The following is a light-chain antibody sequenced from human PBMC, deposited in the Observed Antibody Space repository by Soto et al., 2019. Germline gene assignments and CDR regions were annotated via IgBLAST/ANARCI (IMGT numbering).Light chain of an antibody. V-gene: IGLV2-18*02. CDR3: SSYTSSSTSV. Sequence: QSALTQPPSVSGSPGQSVTISCTGTSSDVGTYNRVSWYQQPPGTAPKVIIYEVSNRPSGVPDRFSGSKSGNTASLTISGLQAEDEADYYCSSYTSSSTSVFGTGTKLTVL. J-gene: IGLJ1*01. CDR1: SSDVGTYNR. CDR2: EVS.